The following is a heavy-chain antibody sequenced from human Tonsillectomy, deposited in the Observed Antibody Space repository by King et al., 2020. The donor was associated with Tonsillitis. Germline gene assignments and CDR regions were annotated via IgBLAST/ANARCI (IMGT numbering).Heavy chain of an antibody. CDR2: FDPEDGET. J-gene: IGHJ4*02. CDR1: GYTLTELS. CDR3: ATPPPYSSGWSNKYYFDY. Sequence: QLVQSGAEVKKPGASVKVSCKVSGYTLTELSMHWVRQAPGKGLEWMGGFDPEDGETIYAQKFQGRVTMTEDTSTDTAYIELSSLRSEDTAVYYCATPPPYSSGWSNKYYFDYWGQGTLVTVSS. D-gene: IGHD6-19*01. V-gene: IGHV1-24*01.